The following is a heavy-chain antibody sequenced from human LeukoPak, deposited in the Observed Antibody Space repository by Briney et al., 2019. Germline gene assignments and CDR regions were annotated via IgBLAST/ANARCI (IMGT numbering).Heavy chain of an antibody. D-gene: IGHD6-13*01. CDR2: ITSSSIHT. CDR1: GFTFITYN. CDR3: ARDLGFSSSWYSPSGY. J-gene: IGHJ4*02. Sequence: PGGSLRLSCAASGFTFITYNMNWVRQAPGKGLEWVSSITSSSIHTFYADSVRGRFTISRDNAKNSLYLQMNSLRAEDTAVYYCARDLGFSSSWYSPSGYWGQGTLVTVSS. V-gene: IGHV3-21*01.